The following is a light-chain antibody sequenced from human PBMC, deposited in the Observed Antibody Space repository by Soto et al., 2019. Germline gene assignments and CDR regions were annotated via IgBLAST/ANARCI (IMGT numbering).Light chain of an antibody. V-gene: IGKV1-39*01. CDR1: QSVARY. CDR3: LQSYSTLWT. CDR2: AAS. J-gene: IGKJ1*01. Sequence: DIQMTQSPSSLSASVGDRVTITCRASQSVARYLNWYQQKPGGVPKLLIYAASTLQGGVPSRFSGSGSGTDFTLTISSLQPEDFATYYCLQSYSTLWTFGQGTKVEIK.